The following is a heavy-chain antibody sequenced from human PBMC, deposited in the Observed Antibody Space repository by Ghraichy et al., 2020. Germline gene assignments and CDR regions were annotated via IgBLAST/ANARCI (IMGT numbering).Heavy chain of an antibody. V-gene: IGHV4-34*01. Sequence: SETLSLTCAVYGGSFSGYYWSWIRQPPGKGLEWIGEINHSGSTNYNPSLKSRVTISVDTSKNQFSLKLSSVTAADTAVYYCARVRYGSGSPTLRRLDYWGQGTLVTVSS. CDR1: GGSFSGYY. D-gene: IGHD3-10*01. CDR2: INHSGST. CDR3: ARVRYGSGSPTLRRLDY. J-gene: IGHJ4*02.